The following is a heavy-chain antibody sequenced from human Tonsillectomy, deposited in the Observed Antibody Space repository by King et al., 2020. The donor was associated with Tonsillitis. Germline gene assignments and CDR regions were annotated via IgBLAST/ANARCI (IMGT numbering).Heavy chain of an antibody. CDR2: IYDSGST. CDR3: ARWQHQAYVDY. Sequence: VQLQESGPGLVKPSETLSLTCTVSGASISSYWWSWIRQSPGNRLEWIGYIYDSGSTNYNPSLKSRVTISVDTSKNQFSLKLSSVTAADTAVYYCARWQHQAYVDYWGQGTLVTVSS. V-gene: IGHV4-59*08. J-gene: IGHJ4*02. D-gene: IGHD6-13*01. CDR1: GASISSYW.